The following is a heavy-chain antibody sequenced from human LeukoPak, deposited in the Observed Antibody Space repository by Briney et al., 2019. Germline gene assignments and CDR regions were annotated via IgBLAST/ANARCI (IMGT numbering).Heavy chain of an antibody. V-gene: IGHV4-34*01. CDR3: ARAGRIMITFGGNWFDP. J-gene: IGHJ5*02. D-gene: IGHD3-16*01. Sequence: SETLSLTCAVYGGSFSGYYWSWIRQPPGKGLEWIGEINHSGSTNYNPSLKSRVTISVDTSKNQLSLKLSSVTAADTAVYYCARAGRIMITFGGNWFDPWGQGTLVTVSS. CDR2: INHSGST. CDR1: GGSFSGYY.